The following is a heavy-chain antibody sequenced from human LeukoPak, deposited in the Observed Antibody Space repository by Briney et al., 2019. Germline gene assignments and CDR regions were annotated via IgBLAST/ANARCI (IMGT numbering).Heavy chain of an antibody. CDR1: GLTFSGYD. CDR2: VSGSGDRM. CDR3: AKAAAAPGFDF. J-gene: IGHJ4*02. D-gene: IGHD6-13*01. V-gene: IGHV3-23*01. Sequence: GGSLRLSCAASGLTFSGYDMHWVRQAPGKGLEWVATVSGSGDRMYHADSVKGRFTISRDNSKNTIYLQMNSLRAEDTALYYCAKAAAAPGFDFWGQGTLVTVSS.